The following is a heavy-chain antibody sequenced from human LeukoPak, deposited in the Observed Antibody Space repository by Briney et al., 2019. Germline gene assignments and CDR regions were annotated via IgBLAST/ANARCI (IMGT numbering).Heavy chain of an antibody. Sequence: SETLSLTCTVSGGSISGYYWSWIRQPPGKGLQCIGYIHYTGSTNYNPSLESRVTLSVDTSKNQFSLKLRSVTAADTAVYYCARLSKDTVVLPAAMAHYFDYWGQGTLVTVSS. J-gene: IGHJ4*02. CDR2: IHYTGST. D-gene: IGHD2-2*01. V-gene: IGHV4-59*08. CDR1: GGSISGYY. CDR3: ARLSKDTVVLPAAMAHYFDY.